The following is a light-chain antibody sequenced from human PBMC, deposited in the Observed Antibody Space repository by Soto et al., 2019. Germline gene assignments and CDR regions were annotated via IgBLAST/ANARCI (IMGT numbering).Light chain of an antibody. V-gene: IGKV2-28*01. CDR3: MQAVYTRT. CDR2: LGS. CDR1: EILVRSNGYNY. Sequence: LSVNHGEPNSLSWSYSEILVRSNGYNYLDWYLQKPGQSPQLLIFLGSYRASGVPDRFSGSGSGTDFTLRISGVEAEDVGVYYCMQAVYTRTFGPGTKV. J-gene: IGKJ1*01.